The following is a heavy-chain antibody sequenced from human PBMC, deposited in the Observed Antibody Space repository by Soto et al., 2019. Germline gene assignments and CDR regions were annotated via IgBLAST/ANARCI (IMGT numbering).Heavy chain of an antibody. D-gene: IGHD6-13*01. CDR3: ARRAYSSSCDY. CDR2: INHSGST. J-gene: IGHJ4*02. CDR1: GGSFSGYY. Sequence: PSETLSLTCAVYGGSFSGYYWSWIRQPPGKGLEWIGEINHSGSTNYNPSLKSRVTISLDTSKNQFSLKLSSVTAADTAVYYCARRAYSSSCDYWGQGTLVTVSS. V-gene: IGHV4-34*01.